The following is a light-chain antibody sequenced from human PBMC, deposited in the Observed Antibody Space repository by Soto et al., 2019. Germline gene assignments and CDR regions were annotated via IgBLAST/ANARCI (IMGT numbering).Light chain of an antibody. V-gene: IGKV4-1*01. CDR2: WAS. CDR3: QQYYTLPLT. J-gene: IGKJ4*01. CDR1: QSVLFTSNNKNY. Sequence: DLVLTQSPDSLAVSLGERATINCVPSQSVLFTSNNKNYLAWYQQKPGQPPKLLLSWASARESGVPERFSGSGSGTLFTLSISSLQAEDVAVYYCQQYYTLPLTFGGGTKVDIK.